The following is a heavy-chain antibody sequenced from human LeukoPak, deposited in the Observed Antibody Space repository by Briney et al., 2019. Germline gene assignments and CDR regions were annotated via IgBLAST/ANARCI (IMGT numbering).Heavy chain of an antibody. Sequence: GGSLRLSCAASGFTFGSYAMSWVRQAPGKGLEWVSVISGSGGSTYYADSVKGRFTISRDNSKNTLYLQMNSLRAEDTAIYYCATSKYSSSWSRYYYYGMDVWGKGTTVTVSS. J-gene: IGHJ6*04. V-gene: IGHV3-23*01. D-gene: IGHD6-13*01. CDR1: GFTFGSYA. CDR3: ATSKYSSSWSRYYYYGMDV. CDR2: ISGSGGST.